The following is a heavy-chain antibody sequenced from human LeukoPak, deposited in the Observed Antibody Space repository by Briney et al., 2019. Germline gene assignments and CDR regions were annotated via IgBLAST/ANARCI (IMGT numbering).Heavy chain of an antibody. CDR3: ASRDYGDYYFDY. CDR1: GGSFSGYY. Sequence: SETLSLTCAVYGGSFSGYYWSWIRQPPGKGLEWIGEINHSGSTNYSPSLKSRVIISVDTSKNQFSLKLSSVTAADTAVYYCASRDYGDYYFDYWGQGTLVTVSS. CDR2: INHSGST. D-gene: IGHD4-17*01. V-gene: IGHV4-34*01. J-gene: IGHJ4*02.